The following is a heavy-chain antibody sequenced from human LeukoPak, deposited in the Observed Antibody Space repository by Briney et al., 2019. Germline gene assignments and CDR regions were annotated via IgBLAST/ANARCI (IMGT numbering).Heavy chain of an antibody. J-gene: IGHJ3*02. Sequence: SETLSLTCTVSGGSISSYYWSWIRQPPGKGLEWIGYIYYSGGTNYNPSLKSRVTISVDTSKNQFSLKLSSVTAADTAVYYCARDQDYDSSGYYPLDAFDIWGQGTMVTVSS. CDR1: GGSISSYY. CDR3: ARDQDYDSSGYYPLDAFDI. V-gene: IGHV4-59*01. D-gene: IGHD3-22*01. CDR2: IYYSGGT.